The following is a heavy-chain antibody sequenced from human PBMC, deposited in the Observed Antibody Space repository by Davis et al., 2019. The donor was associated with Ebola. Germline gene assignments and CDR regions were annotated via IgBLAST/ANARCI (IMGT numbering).Heavy chain of an antibody. CDR1: GFTFSSYW. CDR2: INSDGSST. J-gene: IGHJ6*02. Sequence: GESLKISCAASGFTFSSYWMHWVRQAPGKGLVWVSRINSDGSSTSYADSVKGRFTISRDNAKNTLYLQMNSLRAEDTAVYYCARKSYSNLGYYYYGMDVWGQGTTVTVSS. V-gene: IGHV3-74*01. D-gene: IGHD4-11*01. CDR3: ARKSYSNLGYYYYGMDV.